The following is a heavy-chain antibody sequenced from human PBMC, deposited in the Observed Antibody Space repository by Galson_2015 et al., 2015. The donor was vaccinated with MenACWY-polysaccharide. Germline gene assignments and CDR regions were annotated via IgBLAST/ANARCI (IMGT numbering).Heavy chain of an antibody. Sequence: TLSLTCTVSGGSISSGDYFWTWIRQSPGKGLEWIGFIHHSGNTYYKPSLESRVRMSVDTSRNQFSLRLTSVSAADTATYYCVREATVTTFDFWGQGALVSVSS. V-gene: IGHV4-30-4*01. D-gene: IGHD4-17*01. J-gene: IGHJ4*02. CDR3: VREATVTTFDF. CDR2: IHHSGNT. CDR1: GGSISSGDYF.